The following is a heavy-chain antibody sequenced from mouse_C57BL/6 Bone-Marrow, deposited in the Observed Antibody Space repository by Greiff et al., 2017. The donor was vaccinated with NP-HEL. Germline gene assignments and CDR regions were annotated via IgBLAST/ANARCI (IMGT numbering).Heavy chain of an antibody. CDR3: ARGAIYYYGSSC. CDR1: GYTFTSYG. Sequence: VQVVESGAELARPGASVKLSCKASGYTFTSYGISWVKQRTGQGLEWIGEIYPRSGNTYYNEKFKGKATLTADKSSSTAYMELRSLTSEDSAVYFCARGAIYYYGSSCWGQGTTLTVSS. D-gene: IGHD1-1*01. J-gene: IGHJ2*01. CDR2: IYPRSGNT. V-gene: IGHV1-81*01.